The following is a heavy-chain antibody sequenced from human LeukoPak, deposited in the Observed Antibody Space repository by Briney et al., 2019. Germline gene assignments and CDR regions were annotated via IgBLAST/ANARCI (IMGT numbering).Heavy chain of an antibody. Sequence: SVKXSCKASGYTFTSYGISWVRQAPGQGLEWMGWISAYNGNTNYAQKLQGRVTITTDTSTSTAYMELRSLRSDDTAVYFCAXXLAGGSGYYFDHWGQGTLVTVSS. D-gene: IGHD3-10*01. CDR1: GYTFTSYG. CDR2: ISAYNGNT. CDR3: AXXLAGGSGYYFDH. V-gene: IGHV1-18*01. J-gene: IGHJ4*02.